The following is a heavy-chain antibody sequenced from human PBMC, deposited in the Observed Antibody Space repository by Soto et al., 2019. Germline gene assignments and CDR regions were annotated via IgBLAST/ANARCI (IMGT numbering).Heavy chain of an antibody. J-gene: IGHJ5*02. CDR3: ARRERGDIAARPCAWFDP. Sequence: PSETLSLTCTVSGGSISSSSYYWGWIRQPPGKGLEWIGNIYYSGSTYYSPSLKSRVTISVDTSKNQFSLKLSSVTAADTAVYSCARRERGDIAARPCAWFDPWSQGTLVTVSS. D-gene: IGHD6-6*01. CDR2: IYYSGST. CDR1: GGSISSSSYY. V-gene: IGHV4-39*01.